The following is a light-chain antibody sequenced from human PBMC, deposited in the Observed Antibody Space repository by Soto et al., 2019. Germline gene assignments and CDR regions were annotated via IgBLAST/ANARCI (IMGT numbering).Light chain of an antibody. Sequence: DIQLTQSPSFLSASVGDRVTITCRASQAISSYLAWYQQKPGKPPKLLIYGASTLQSDVPSRFSGSGSGTEFTLTVSSLQAEDSATYYRQQFNDSPLTFGGGTKVEIK. CDR1: QAISSY. CDR2: GAS. CDR3: QQFNDSPLT. J-gene: IGKJ4*01. V-gene: IGKV1-9*01.